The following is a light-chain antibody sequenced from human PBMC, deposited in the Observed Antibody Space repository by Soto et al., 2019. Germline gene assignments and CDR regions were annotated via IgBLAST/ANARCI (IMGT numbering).Light chain of an antibody. CDR1: QGIRND. V-gene: IGKV1-6*01. J-gene: IGKJ1*01. Sequence: AIQMTQSPSSLSASVGDRVTITSRASQGIRNDLGWYQQKPGKAPKLLIYAATTLQSGVPSRFSGSGSGTDFTLTISSLQPEDSATYYCLQDINYPWTFGQGTKVDIK. CDR2: AAT. CDR3: LQDINYPWT.